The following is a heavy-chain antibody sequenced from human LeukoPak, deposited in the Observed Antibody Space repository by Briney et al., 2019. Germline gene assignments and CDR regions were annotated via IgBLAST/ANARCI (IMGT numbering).Heavy chain of an antibody. CDR1: GYTFTSYY. CDR3: ARDSYSSSWPEYFQH. D-gene: IGHD6-13*01. CDR2: INPSGGST. Sequence: ASVKVSCKASGYTFTSYYMHWVRQAPGQGLEWMGIINPSGGSTSYAQKFQGRVTMTRDTSTSTVYMELRSLRSDDTAVYYCARDSYSSSWPEYFQHWGQGTLVTVSS. V-gene: IGHV1-46*01. J-gene: IGHJ1*01.